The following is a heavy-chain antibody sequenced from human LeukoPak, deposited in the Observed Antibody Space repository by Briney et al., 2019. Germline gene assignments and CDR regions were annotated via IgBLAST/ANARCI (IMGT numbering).Heavy chain of an antibody. D-gene: IGHD3-22*01. Sequence: PPETLSLTCNGSGGSISRYFWSWIRQPPWMGLEWIGYVYYSWSPNYNPSLKSRVTISVDTSKNQFSLRMRSVTAADTAVYYCARVFDDYYDSSADPPLWFDPWGQGTLVTVSS. CDR2: VYYSWSP. CDR3: ARVFDDYYDSSADPPLWFDP. V-gene: IGHV4-59*01. J-gene: IGHJ5*02. CDR1: GGSISRYF.